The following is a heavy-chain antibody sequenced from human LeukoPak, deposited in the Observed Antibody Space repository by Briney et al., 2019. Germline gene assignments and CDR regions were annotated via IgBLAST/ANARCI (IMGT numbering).Heavy chain of an antibody. CDR1: GFTFSSYA. J-gene: IGHJ6*02. V-gene: IGHV3-30*04. Sequence: GGSLRLSCAASGFTFSSYAMHWVRQAPGKGLEWVAVISYVGSNKYYADSVKGRFTISRDNSKNTLYLQMNSLRAEDTAVYFCARGGGLDVWGQGATVTVSS. CDR3: ARGGGLDV. CDR2: ISYVGSNK. D-gene: IGHD3-16*01.